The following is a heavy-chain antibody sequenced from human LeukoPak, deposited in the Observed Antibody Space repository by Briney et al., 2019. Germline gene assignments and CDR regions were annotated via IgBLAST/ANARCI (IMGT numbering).Heavy chain of an antibody. Sequence: PGGSLRLSCAASGFTFSNSAMSWVRQAPGKGLEWVSTISGTGGSTYFADSVKGRFSISRDNSENTLYLQMNSLRADDTAVYYCAHRYGDHWGQGTRVTVSS. J-gene: IGHJ1*01. D-gene: IGHD4-17*01. CDR1: GFTFSNSA. CDR2: ISGTGGST. CDR3: AHRYGDH. V-gene: IGHV3-23*01.